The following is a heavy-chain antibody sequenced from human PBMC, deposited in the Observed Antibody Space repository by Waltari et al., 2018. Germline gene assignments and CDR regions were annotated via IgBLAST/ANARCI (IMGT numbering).Heavy chain of an antibody. CDR1: GFTFSTYW. Sequence: EVQLVESGGDLVQPGGSLRLSCAASGFTFSTYWMSWVRQAPGKGREWVANIKQDGSEKYYVDSVKGRFTISRDNAKNSLYLQMNSLRDEDTAVYYCARGLSIRAMTMVVTIDYWGQGTLVTVSS. D-gene: IGHD4-17*01. CDR3: ARGLSIRAMTMVVTIDY. V-gene: IGHV3-7*01. CDR2: IKQDGSEK. J-gene: IGHJ4*02.